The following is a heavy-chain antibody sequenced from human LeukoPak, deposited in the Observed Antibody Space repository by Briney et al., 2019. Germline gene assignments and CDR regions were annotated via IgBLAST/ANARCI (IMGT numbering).Heavy chain of an antibody. CDR1: GYTFTGYY. Sequence: ASAKVSCKASGYTFTGYYMHWVRQAPGQGLEWMGWINPNSGGTNYAQKFQGRVTMTRDTSISTAYMELSRLRSDDTAVYYCARVAGLYNWFDPWGQGTLVTVSS. V-gene: IGHV1-2*02. J-gene: IGHJ5*02. D-gene: IGHD6-13*01. CDR3: ARVAGLYNWFDP. CDR2: INPNSGGT.